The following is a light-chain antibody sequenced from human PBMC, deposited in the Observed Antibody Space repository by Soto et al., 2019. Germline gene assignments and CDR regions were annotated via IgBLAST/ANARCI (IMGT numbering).Light chain of an antibody. V-gene: IGKV1-39*01. CDR3: QQSYSTPPT. CDR1: KSISSD. J-gene: IGKJ1*01. Sequence: DIQMTQSRSSLSASVGDRVTITCRTSKSISSDLNWYQQKPGKAPKLLIYAASSLQSGVPSRFSGSGSGTDFTLTISSLQPEVFATYYCQQSYSTPPTFGQGTKVEIK. CDR2: AAS.